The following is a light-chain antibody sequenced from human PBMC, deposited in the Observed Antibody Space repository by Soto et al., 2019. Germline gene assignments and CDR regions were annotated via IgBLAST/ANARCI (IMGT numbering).Light chain of an antibody. CDR1: FFNIGGNY. CDR2: RND. J-gene: IGLJ7*01. V-gene: IGLV1-47*01. CDR3: AAWDDSLSGGV. Sequence: QAVVTQPPSVSGTPGQRVTISCSGSFFNIGGNYVYWYQQLPGTAPKVLIYRNDQRPSGVPDRFSASKSGTSASLAISGLRSEDEADYFCAAWDDSLSGGVFGGGTQLTVL.